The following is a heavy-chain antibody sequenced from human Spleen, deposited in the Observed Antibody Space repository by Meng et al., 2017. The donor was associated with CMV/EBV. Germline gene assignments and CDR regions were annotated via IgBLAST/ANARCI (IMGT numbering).Heavy chain of an antibody. J-gene: IGHJ5*02. D-gene: IGHD3-3*01. CDR2: LSNSGSPK. CDR3: VRNRDYDFWTGYPNWFDP. CDR1: GFTFSDYY. V-gene: IGHV3-11*04. Sequence: LSLTCAASGFTFSDYYMTWVRQAPGKGLEWVSYLSNSGSPKHYADSVKGRFTISRDNAKNSLYLQMNGLRAEDTAVYYCVRNRDYDFWTGYPNWFDPWGQGTLVTVSS.